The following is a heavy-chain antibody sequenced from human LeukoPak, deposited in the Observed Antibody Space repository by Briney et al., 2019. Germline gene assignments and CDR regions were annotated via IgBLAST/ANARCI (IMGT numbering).Heavy chain of an antibody. CDR2: IYYSGST. CDR3: ARGSTDFWSGYYFDY. Sequence: SETLSLTCTVSGGSISSYYWSWIRQPPGKGPEWIGYIYYSGSTNYNPSLKSRVTISVDTSKNQFSLKLSSVTAADTAVYYCARGSTDFWSGYYFDYWGQGTLVTVSS. V-gene: IGHV4-59*01. J-gene: IGHJ4*02. D-gene: IGHD3-3*01. CDR1: GGSISSYY.